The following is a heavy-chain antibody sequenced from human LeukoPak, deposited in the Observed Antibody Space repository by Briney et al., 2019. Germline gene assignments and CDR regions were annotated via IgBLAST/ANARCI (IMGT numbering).Heavy chain of an antibody. D-gene: IGHD2-2*01. V-gene: IGHV3-23*01. CDR1: GFTLSDYA. CDR2: LTIAGDST. Sequence: PGGSLRLSCAASGFTLSDYAMSWVRQAPGQGLEWLSGLTIAGDSTYYASSVKGRCTITRDNSRNTLFLQLNSLRAEDTAVYFCVTSSCSPTSCASDHWGQGTLVTVSS. CDR3: VTSSCSPTSCASDH. J-gene: IGHJ4*02.